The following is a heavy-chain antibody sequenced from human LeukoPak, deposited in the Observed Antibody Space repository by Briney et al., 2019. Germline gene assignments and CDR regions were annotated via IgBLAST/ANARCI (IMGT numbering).Heavy chain of an antibody. CDR2: IWPDGSDT. J-gene: IGHJ5*01. CDR1: GFTFSDYW. Sequence: GGSLRLSRAASGFTFSDYWMAWVRQAPGKGLEWVANIWPDGSDTYHVDSVRGRFTISRDNAQNSLNLQVNSLRAEDSAVYYCARWGVNAGLDRWGQGTLVIVSS. CDR3: ARWGVNAGLDR. V-gene: IGHV3-7*01. D-gene: IGHD3-10*01.